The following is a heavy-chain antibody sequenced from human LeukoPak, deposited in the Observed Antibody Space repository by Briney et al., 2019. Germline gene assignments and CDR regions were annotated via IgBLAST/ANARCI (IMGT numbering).Heavy chain of an antibody. CDR3: ARYVLGDPSPSGFVDY. Sequence: SETLSLTCAVYGGSFSGYYWSWIRQPPGKGLEWIGEINHSGSTNYNPSRKSRVTIAVDTSKNQFSLKLSSVTAADTAVYYCARYVLGDPSPSGFVDYWGQGTLVTVSS. J-gene: IGHJ4*02. CDR1: GGSFSGYY. V-gene: IGHV4-34*01. CDR2: INHSGST. D-gene: IGHD3-10*01.